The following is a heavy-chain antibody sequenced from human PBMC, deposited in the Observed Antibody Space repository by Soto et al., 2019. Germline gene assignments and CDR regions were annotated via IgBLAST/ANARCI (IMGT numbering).Heavy chain of an antibody. J-gene: IGHJ6*02. V-gene: IGHV4-30-2*03. Sequence: SETLSLTCAVSCGSISSCGYSWSWIRQPPGKGLEWIGYMYHSGSTYYNPSLKSRVTISVDTSKNQFSLKLSSVTAADTAVYYCAKHCISTSCYVDYYYYYGMVVWGQGTTVTVSS. D-gene: IGHD2-2*01. CDR2: MYHSGST. CDR1: CGSISSCGYS. CDR3: AKHCISTSCYVDYYYYYGMVV.